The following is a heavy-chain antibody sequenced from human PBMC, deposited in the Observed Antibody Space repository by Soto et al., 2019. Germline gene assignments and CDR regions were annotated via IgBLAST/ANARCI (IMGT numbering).Heavy chain of an antibody. CDR1: GGSISSGGYY. V-gene: IGHV4-31*03. D-gene: IGHD2-2*01. J-gene: IGHJ3*02. CDR2: IYYSGST. Sequence: QVQLQESGPGLVKPSQTLSLTCTVSGGSISSGGYYWSWIRQHPGKGLEWIGYIYYSGSTYYNPSLHSRVTTSXXTXKXPFSLKLSSVTAADTAVYYCARFEDEYQLLGGAFDIWGQGTMVTVSS. CDR3: ARFEDEYQLLGGAFDI.